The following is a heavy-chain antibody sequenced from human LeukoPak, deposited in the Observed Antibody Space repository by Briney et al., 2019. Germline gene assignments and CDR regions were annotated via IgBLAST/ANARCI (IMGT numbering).Heavy chain of an antibody. CDR2: INPSGGST. Sequence: GASVKVSCKASGYTFTSYYMHWVRQAPRQGLEWMGIINPSGGSTSYAQKFQGRVTMTRDTSTSTVYMELSSLRSEDTAVYHCARDAVYYYDSSGYWYYFDYWGQGTLVTVSS. V-gene: IGHV1-46*01. CDR1: GYTFTSYY. D-gene: IGHD3-22*01. J-gene: IGHJ4*02. CDR3: ARDAVYYYDSSGYWYYFDY.